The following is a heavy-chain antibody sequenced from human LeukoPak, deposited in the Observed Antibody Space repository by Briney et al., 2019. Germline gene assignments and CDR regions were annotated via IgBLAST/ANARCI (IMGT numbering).Heavy chain of an antibody. CDR3: ARGYSGYSY. Sequence: GGSLRLSCAASGFTFSSYVMNWVRQAPGKGLEWVANIREDGSENYYVDSVKGRFTISRDNAKNSLYLQMNSLRAEDTAVYYCARGYSGYSYWGQGTLVTVSS. D-gene: IGHD5-12*01. V-gene: IGHV3-7*05. CDR1: GFTFSSYV. CDR2: IREDGSEN. J-gene: IGHJ4*02.